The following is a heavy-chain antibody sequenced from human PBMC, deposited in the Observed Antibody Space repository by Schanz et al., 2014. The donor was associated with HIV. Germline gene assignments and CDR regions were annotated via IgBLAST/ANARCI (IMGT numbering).Heavy chain of an antibody. Sequence: DVQILESGGGLVQPGGSRRLSCAVSGLPFSTSAMSWVRQAPGKGLEWVSDISGSGGSTYYADSVKGRFTISRDNSKNTLYLQMNSLRAEDTAVYYCARDLCGKDDYWGQGTMVTVSS. CDR2: ISGSGGST. D-gene: IGHD2-15*01. CDR3: ARDLCGKDDY. CDR1: GLPFSTSA. J-gene: IGHJ3*01. V-gene: IGHV3-23*01.